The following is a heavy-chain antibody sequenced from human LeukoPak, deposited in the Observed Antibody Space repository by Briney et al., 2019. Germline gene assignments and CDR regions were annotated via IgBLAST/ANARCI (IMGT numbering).Heavy chain of an antibody. CDR1: GFTFSSYA. Sequence: GRSLRLSCAASGFTFSSYAMHWVRQAPGKGLEWVAVILYDGSNKYYADSVKGRFTISRDNSKNTLYLQMNSLRAEDTAVYYCARDATPGDTGAFDIWGQGTMVTVSS. D-gene: IGHD4-17*01. CDR2: ILYDGSNK. CDR3: ARDATPGDTGAFDI. V-gene: IGHV3-30-3*01. J-gene: IGHJ3*02.